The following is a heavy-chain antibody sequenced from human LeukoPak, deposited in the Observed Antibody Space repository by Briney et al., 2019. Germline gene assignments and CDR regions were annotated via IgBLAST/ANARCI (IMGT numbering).Heavy chain of an antibody. V-gene: IGHV5-51*01. Sequence: NHGESLKISCKGSGYSFTTYWIGWVRQMPGKGQEWMGIIYPGDSDTRYSPSLQGQVTISADKSINTAYLQWSSLKASDTAIYYCARHDTINPKQSLVDYWGQGTLVTVSS. J-gene: IGHJ4*02. D-gene: IGHD3-16*02. CDR1: GYSFTTYW. CDR2: IYPGDSDT. CDR3: ARHDTINPKQSLVDY.